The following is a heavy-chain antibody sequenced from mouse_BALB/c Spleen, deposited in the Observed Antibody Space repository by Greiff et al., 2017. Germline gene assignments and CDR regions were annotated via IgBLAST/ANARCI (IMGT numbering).Heavy chain of an antibody. CDR2: IWSGGST. V-gene: IGHV2-2*02. J-gene: IGHJ4*01. CDR1: GFSLTSYG. D-gene: IGHD4-1*01. Sequence: VQLQQSGPGLVQPSQSLSITCTVSGFSLTSYGVHWVRQSPGKGLEWLGVIWSGGSTAYNAAFISRLSISKDNSKSQVFFKMNSLQANDTAIYYCARRTGTRGYYAMDYWGQGTSVTVSS. CDR3: ARRTGTRGYYAMDY.